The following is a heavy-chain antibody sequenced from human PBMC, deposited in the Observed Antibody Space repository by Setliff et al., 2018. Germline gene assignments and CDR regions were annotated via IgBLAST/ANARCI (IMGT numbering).Heavy chain of an antibody. Sequence: SETLSLTCGVSGASISDSYWSWIRQPPGKGLEWIGHILTTGSTNYNPSLKSRIAISADTSRDRFSLRLTSVTAADTAIYYCARFCGTSNCQRAPLFDYWGQGILVTVPQ. CDR3: ARFCGTSNCQRAPLFDY. D-gene: IGHD1-1*01. J-gene: IGHJ4*02. CDR1: GASISDSY. V-gene: IGHV4-4*08. CDR2: ILTTGST.